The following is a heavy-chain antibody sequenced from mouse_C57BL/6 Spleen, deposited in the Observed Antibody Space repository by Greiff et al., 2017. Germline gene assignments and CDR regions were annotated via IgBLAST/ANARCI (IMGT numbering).Heavy chain of an antibody. CDR3: ARDGSSPAWCAY. J-gene: IGHJ3*01. CDR2: IHPNSGST. D-gene: IGHD1-1*01. V-gene: IGHV1-64*01. Sequence: QVQLKQPGAELVKPGASVKLSCKASGYTFTSYWMHWVKQRPGQGLEWIGMIHPNSGSTNYNEKFKSKATLTVDKSSSTAYMQLSSLTSEDSAVYDCARDGSSPAWCAYWGKGTLVTVSA. CDR1: GYTFTSYW.